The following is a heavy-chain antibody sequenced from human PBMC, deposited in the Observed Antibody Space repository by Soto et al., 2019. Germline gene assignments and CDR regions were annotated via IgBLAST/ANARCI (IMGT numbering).Heavy chain of an antibody. CDR2: IIPIFGTA. J-gene: IGHJ6*02. Sequence: QVQLVQSGAEVEKPGSSVKVSCKASGGTFSSYAISWVRQAPGQGLEWMGGIIPIFGTANYAQKFQGRVTITADKSTSTAYMELSSLRSEDTAVYYCAREPSYSSSWYRDNYYYYGMDVWGQGTTVTVSS. V-gene: IGHV1-69*06. D-gene: IGHD6-13*01. CDR1: GGTFSSYA. CDR3: AREPSYSSSWYRDNYYYYGMDV.